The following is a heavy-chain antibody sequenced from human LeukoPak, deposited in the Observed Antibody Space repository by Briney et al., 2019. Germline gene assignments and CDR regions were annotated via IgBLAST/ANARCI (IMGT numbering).Heavy chain of an antibody. CDR1: GFTFSSYA. J-gene: IGHJ3*02. CDR2: ISGSGGST. D-gene: IGHD3-22*01. Sequence: PGGSLRLSCAASGFTFSSYAMSWVRQAPGKGLEWVSAISGSGGSTYYADSVKGRFTISRDNSKDTLYLQMNSLRAEDTAVYYCAKETYYYDSSGYYWGAFDIWGQGTMVTVSS. CDR3: AKETYYYDSSGYYWGAFDI. V-gene: IGHV3-23*01.